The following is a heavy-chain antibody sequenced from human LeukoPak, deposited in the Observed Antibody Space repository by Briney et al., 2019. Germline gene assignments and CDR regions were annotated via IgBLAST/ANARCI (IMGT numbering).Heavy chain of an antibody. CDR2: INPKTNGT. D-gene: IGHD2-21*02. CDR3: ASSKRRGDLLDY. V-gene: IGHV1-2*02. CDR1: GGTFSSYA. J-gene: IGHJ4*02. Sequence: ASVKVSCKASGGTFSSYAISWVRQALGQGLEWMGWINPKTNGTNFALKFLGRVTMTRDTSISTAYMELTSLRSDDTALYYCASSKRRGDLLDYWGQGILVTVSS.